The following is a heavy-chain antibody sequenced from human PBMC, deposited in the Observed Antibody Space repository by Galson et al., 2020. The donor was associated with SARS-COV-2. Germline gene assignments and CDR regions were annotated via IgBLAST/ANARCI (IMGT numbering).Heavy chain of an antibody. V-gene: IGHV3-30-3*01. J-gene: IGHJ6*02. CDR2: ISYDGSNK. Sequence: GGSLRLSCAASGFTFSSYAMHWVRQAPGKGLEWVAVISYDGSNKYYADSVKGRFTISRDNSKKTLHLQMNSLRAEDTAVYYCARAGSGSYYYCMDVWGQGTTVTVSS. CDR1: GFTFSSYA. CDR3: ARAGSGSYYYCMDV. D-gene: IGHD3-10*01.